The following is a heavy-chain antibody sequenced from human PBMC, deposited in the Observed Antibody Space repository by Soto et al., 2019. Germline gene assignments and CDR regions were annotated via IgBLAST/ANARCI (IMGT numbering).Heavy chain of an antibody. Sequence: PGGSLRLSCAASGFTFSSYGMHWVRQAPGKGLEWVAVISYDGSNKYYADSVKGRFTISRDNSKNTLYLQMNSLRAEDTAVYYSAKGDYYDSSGYSCYYGMDVWGQGTTVTVSS. CDR1: GFTFSSYG. J-gene: IGHJ6*02. CDR2: ISYDGSNK. CDR3: AKGDYYDSSGYSCYYGMDV. D-gene: IGHD3-22*01. V-gene: IGHV3-30*18.